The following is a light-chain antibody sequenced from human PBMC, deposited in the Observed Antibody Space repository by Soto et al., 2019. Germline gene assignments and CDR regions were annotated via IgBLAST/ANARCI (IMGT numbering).Light chain of an antibody. V-gene: IGKV1-39*01. CDR1: QNINNY. CDR2: GAS. Sequence: DIQMTQSPSSLSASIGDRVTITCRASQNINNYLNWYQQKPGKAPKLLIYGASSLPSGVPSRFSGSGSDTDFTLTISSLQPEDFATYWCQQSSSTLPITFGPGTRLDIK. J-gene: IGKJ5*01. CDR3: QQSSSTLPIT.